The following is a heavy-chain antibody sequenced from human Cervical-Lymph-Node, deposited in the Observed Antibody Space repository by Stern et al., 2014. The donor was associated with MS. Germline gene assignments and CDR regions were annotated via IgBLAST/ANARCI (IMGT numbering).Heavy chain of an antibody. V-gene: IGHV3-49*03. CDR1: GFSFADYG. D-gene: IGHD2-8*01. CDR2: IRNQAFCGTT. Sequence: EVQLLESGGNLVLPGRSLRLSCTASGFSFADYGMGWFRQAPGKGLEWLAFIRNQAFCGTTKYAPSVQGRFSISRDNSKSIAYLQLSNLKIEDTALYYCARETRNGVFDFWGQGTLVTVSP. J-gene: IGHJ4*02. CDR3: ARETRNGVFDF.